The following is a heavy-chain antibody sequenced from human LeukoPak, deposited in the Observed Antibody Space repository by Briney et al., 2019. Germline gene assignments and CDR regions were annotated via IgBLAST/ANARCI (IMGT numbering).Heavy chain of an antibody. J-gene: IGHJ4*02. V-gene: IGHV3-53*01. CDR1: GFTVSSNY. D-gene: IGHD2-21*01. CDR3: AREGEGYFDY. CDR2: IYSGGST. Sequence: GGSLRLSCAASGFTVSSNYMSWVRQAPGKGLEWVSVIYSGGSTYYADSVKGRFTISRDNTKNSLYLQMNSLRGEDTAVYYCAREGEGYFDYWGQGTLVTVSS.